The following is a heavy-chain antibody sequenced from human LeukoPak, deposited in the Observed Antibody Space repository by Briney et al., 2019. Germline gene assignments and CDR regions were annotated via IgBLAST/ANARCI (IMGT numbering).Heavy chain of an antibody. Sequence: PGGSLRLSCAASGFTFDDYTMSWVRQAPGKGLEWVSGINWNGGSTGYVDSVKGRFTISRDNAKNSLYLQMNSLRVEDTAVYYCARGSGRITIFGVPYWGQGTLVTVSS. J-gene: IGHJ4*02. CDR2: INWNGGST. CDR1: GFTFDDYT. D-gene: IGHD3-3*01. V-gene: IGHV3-20*04. CDR3: ARGSGRITIFGVPY.